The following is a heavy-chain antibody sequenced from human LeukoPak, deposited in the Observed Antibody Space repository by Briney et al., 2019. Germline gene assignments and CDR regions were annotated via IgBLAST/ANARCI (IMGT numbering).Heavy chain of an antibody. CDR2: ISGSGGST. D-gene: IGHD2-2*01. J-gene: IGHJ4*02. CDR3: AKPSAKYAGGHLFDY. CDR1: GFTFSSYA. Sequence: TGGSLRLSCAASGFTFSSYAMSWVRQAPGKGLEWVSAISGSGGSTYYADSVKGRFTISRDNYKSTLYLQMNSLRAEDTAVYYCAKPSAKYAGGHLFDYWGQGTLVTVSS. V-gene: IGHV3-23*01.